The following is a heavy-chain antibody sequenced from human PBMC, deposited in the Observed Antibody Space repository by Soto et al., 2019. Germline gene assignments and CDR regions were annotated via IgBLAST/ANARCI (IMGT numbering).Heavy chain of an antibody. V-gene: IGHV4-31*03. CDR2: ISYSGNT. Sequence: QVQLQESGPGLVKPSQTLSLTCTVSGVSITSGYYYWAWFRQQPGRGLEWIGYISYSGNTWYNPSRESRLTISRDTSKNQFYLNLSSMTAADTAVYYCVRDGGRQQRERRGWYDPWGQGILVTVSS. D-gene: IGHD2-15*01. CDR3: VRDGGRQQRERRGWYDP. CDR1: GVSITSGYYY. J-gene: IGHJ5*02.